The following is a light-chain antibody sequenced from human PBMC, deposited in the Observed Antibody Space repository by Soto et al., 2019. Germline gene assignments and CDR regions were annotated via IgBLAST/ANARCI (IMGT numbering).Light chain of an antibody. Sequence: DVRMTQSPTALSASVGYRVTFTCRADQSITRWLAWFQQKPGKAPSLLIYDATNLQPGVPSRFSGSGSGTEFTLTISSLQHEDFATYYCQQYNGYSHSFGQGPKVDIK. CDR2: DAT. CDR1: QSITRW. J-gene: IGKJ2*01. CDR3: QQYNGYSHS. V-gene: IGKV1-5*01.